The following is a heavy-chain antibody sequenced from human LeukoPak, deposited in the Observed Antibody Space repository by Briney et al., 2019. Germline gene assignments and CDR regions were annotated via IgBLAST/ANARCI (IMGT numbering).Heavy chain of an antibody. D-gene: IGHD3-3*01. CDR3: STTPGLYFGVVPDY. V-gene: IGHV3-74*01. CDR2: INSDGSST. J-gene: IGHJ4*02. CDR1: GFTFSSYG. Sequence: PGGSLRLSCVASGFTFSSYGMHWVRQAPGKGLVWVSRINSDGSSTTYADSVKGRFTISRDNAENSLYLQMNSLRAEDTAVYYCSTTPGLYFGVVPDYWGQGTLVTVSS.